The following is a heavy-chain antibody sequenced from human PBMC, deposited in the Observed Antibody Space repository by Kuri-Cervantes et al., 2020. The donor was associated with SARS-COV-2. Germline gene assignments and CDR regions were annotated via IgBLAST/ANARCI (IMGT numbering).Heavy chain of an antibody. D-gene: IGHD3-10*01. CDR3: ARAQNTYGSGSYVYFQH. CDR1: GFTFSSHS. V-gene: IGHV3-21*01. Sequence: GESLKISCAASGFTFSSHSMNWVRQAPGKGLEWVSSISSSSSYIYYADSVKGRFTISRDNAKNSLYLQMNSLRAEDTAVYYCARAQNTYGSGSYVYFQHWGQGTLVTVSS. J-gene: IGHJ1*01. CDR2: ISSSSSYI.